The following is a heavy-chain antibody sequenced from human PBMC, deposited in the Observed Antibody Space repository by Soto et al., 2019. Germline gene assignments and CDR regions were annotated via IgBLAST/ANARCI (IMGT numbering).Heavy chain of an antibody. CDR2: IYSGGST. CDR3: ASLWFGEAY. CDR1: GFTVSSNY. D-gene: IGHD3-10*01. V-gene: IGHV3-53*04. Sequence: EVQLVESGGGLVQPGGSLRLSCAASGFTVSSNYMSWVRQAPGKGLEWVSVIYSGGSTYYADSVKGRLTISRPSSENTLDLQMISLRPEDTAVYYCASLWFGEAYWGQGTLVTVSS. J-gene: IGHJ4*02.